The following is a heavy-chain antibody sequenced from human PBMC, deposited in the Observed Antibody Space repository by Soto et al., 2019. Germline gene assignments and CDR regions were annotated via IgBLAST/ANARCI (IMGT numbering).Heavy chain of an antibody. J-gene: IGHJ6*03. V-gene: IGHV1-69*08. Sequence: QVQLVQSGAEVKKPGSSVKVSCKASGGTFSSYTISWVRQAPGQGLEWMGRIIPILGIANYAQKFQGRVTITADKSTSTAYMELSSLRSEGTAVYYCARDGEGYAFWTNNHYYYYMDVWGKGTTVTGSS. CDR1: GGTFSSYT. CDR2: IIPILGIA. CDR3: ARDGEGYAFWTNNHYYYYMDV. D-gene: IGHD3-3*01.